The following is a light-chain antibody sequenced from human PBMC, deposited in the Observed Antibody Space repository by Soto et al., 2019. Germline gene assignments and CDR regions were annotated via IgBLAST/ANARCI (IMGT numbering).Light chain of an antibody. Sequence: EIVMTQSPLSLPVTPGEPASISCTSSQSLLHSNGYNYLDWYLQKPGQSPQLLIYLGSNRASGVPDRFSGSGSGTDFTLKINRVEAEDVGVYYCMQALQTPYTFGRGTKLEIK. CDR2: LGS. V-gene: IGKV2-28*01. CDR3: MQALQTPYT. J-gene: IGKJ2*01. CDR1: QSLLHSNGYNY.